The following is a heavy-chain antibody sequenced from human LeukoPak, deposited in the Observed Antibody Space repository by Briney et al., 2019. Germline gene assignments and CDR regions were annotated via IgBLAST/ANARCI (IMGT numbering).Heavy chain of an antibody. V-gene: IGHV3-23*01. CDR1: GFTFSSYA. J-gene: IGHJ5*02. CDR3: AKAGRDFWSGYYDPGFDP. D-gene: IGHD3-3*01. CDR2: ISGSGGST. Sequence: PGGSLRLSCAASGFTFSSYAMSWVRQAPGKGLEWVSAISGSGGSTYYADSVKGRFTISRDNSKNTLYLQMNSLRVEDTAVYYCAKAGRDFWSGYYDPGFDPWGQGTLVTVSS.